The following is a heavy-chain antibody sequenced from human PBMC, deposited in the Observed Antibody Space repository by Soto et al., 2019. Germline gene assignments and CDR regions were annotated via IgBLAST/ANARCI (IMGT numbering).Heavy chain of an antibody. CDR1: EFSISPYW. D-gene: IGHD5-12*01. CDR3: VSDGDVCSGSDCFRHFKH. J-gene: IGHJ1*01. Sequence: GSLRLSCVASEFSISPYWMSWVRQAPGKGLEWVANIKEDGSAARYVDSARDRFLISRDNTKNSLYLQMTNLRAEDTAIYYCVSDGDVCSGSDCFRHFKHWGRRTRVTVSS. V-gene: IGHV3-7*03. CDR2: IKEDGSAA.